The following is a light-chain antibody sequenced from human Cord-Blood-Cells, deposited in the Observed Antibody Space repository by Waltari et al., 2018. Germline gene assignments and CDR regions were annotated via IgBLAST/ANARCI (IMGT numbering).Light chain of an antibody. CDR1: SSDVGSYNL. V-gene: IGLV2-23*03. J-gene: IGLJ2*01. Sequence: QSALTQPASVSGSPGQSITISCTGTSSDVGSYNLVSWYQQHPGKAPKLMIYEGSKRPSGVSNRFSGSKSGNTASLTISGVQAEDEADYYCCSYAGSSTFNVVFGGGTKLTVL. CDR3: CSYAGSSTFNVV. CDR2: EGS.